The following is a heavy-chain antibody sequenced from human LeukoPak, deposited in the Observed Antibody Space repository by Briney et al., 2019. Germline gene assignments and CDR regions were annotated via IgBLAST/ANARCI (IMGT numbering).Heavy chain of an antibody. CDR3: ARDQGPADFDY. CDR1: GYTFMRYY. Sequence: ASVKVSCKASGYTFMRYYSHWVRQAPGQGLEWMGCINPNSGGTKYAQKFQGRVTMTRDTSISTAYMELSSLRSDDTAVYYCARDQGPADFDYWGQGTLVTVSS. V-gene: IGHV1-2*02. J-gene: IGHJ4*02. CDR2: INPNSGGT.